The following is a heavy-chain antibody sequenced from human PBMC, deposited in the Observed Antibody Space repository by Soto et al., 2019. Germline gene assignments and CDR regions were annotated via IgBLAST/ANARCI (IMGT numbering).Heavy chain of an antibody. Sequence: GASVKVSCKASGYTFTSYDINWVRQATGQGLEWMGWMNPNSGNTGYAQKFQGRVTMTRNTSISTAYMELSSLRSEDTAVYYCAKDHPLRRTFDYWGQGTLVTVSS. CDR3: AKDHPLRRTFDY. J-gene: IGHJ4*02. CDR1: GYTFTSYD. D-gene: IGHD4-17*01. CDR2: MNPNSGNT. V-gene: IGHV1-8*01.